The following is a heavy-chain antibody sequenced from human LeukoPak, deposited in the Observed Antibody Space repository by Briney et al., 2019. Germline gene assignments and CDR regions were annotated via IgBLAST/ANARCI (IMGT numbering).Heavy chain of an antibody. V-gene: IGHV3-21*01. D-gene: IGHD2-21*01. J-gene: IGHJ4*02. CDR2: ISSSSSYI. Sequence: GGSLRLSCAASGFTFSSYSMNWVRQAPGKGLEWVSSISSSSSYIYYADSVKGRFTISRDNAKNSLYLQMNSLRAEDTDVYYCARGMWTAIDYWGQGTLVTVSS. CDR3: ARGMWTAIDY. CDR1: GFTFSSYS.